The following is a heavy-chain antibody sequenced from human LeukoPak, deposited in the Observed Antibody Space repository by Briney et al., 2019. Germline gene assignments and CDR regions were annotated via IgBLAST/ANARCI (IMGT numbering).Heavy chain of an antibody. J-gene: IGHJ4*02. CDR1: GFTFRSYV. Sequence: GGSLRLSCADSGFTFRSYVIHWVRQAPGKGGDWVAVISYDGSNKLYADSMKGRFIISSYNSKNTLFLQMNSQSAVYTAVYYCAKDPSLISLVRRVLRLSYYFYSWGQGTLVTVSS. CDR2: ISYDGSNK. CDR3: AKDPSLISLVRRVLRLSYYFYS. D-gene: IGHD3-10*01. V-gene: IGHV3-30*18.